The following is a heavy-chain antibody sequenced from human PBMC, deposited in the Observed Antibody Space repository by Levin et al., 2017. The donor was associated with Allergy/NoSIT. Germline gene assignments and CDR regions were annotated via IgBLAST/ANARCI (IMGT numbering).Heavy chain of an antibody. CDR2: INSDGSST. V-gene: IGHV3-74*01. CDR3: AREEDVVVVAAAYGMDV. CDR1: GFTFSSYW. D-gene: IGHD2-15*01. Sequence: GESLKISCAASGFTFSSYWMHWVRQAPGKGLVWVSRINSDGSSTSYADSVKGRFTISRDNAKNTLYLQMNSLRAEDTAVYYCAREEDVVVVAAAYGMDVWGQGTTVTVSS. J-gene: IGHJ6*02.